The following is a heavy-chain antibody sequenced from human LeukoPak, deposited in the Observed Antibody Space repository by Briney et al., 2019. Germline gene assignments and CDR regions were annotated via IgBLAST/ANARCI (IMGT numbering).Heavy chain of an antibody. CDR2: IGSSSSYV. D-gene: IGHD6-13*01. CDR3: ARDSHDIAAADAFDI. CDR1: GFTFSSYS. Sequence: GGSLRLSCAASGFTFSSYSMNWVRQAPGKGLEWVSSIGSSSSYVYYADSVKGRFTISRDNAKNSLYLQMNSLRAEDTAVYYCARDSHDIAAADAFDIWGQGTMVTVSS. J-gene: IGHJ3*02. V-gene: IGHV3-21*01.